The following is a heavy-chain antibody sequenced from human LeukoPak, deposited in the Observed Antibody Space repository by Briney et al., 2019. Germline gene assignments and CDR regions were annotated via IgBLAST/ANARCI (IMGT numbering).Heavy chain of an antibody. CDR3: AKDSVAVPAARGFGSRRVFDY. CDR2: ISGSGGST. J-gene: IGHJ4*02. Sequence: GGSLRLSCAASGFTFSSYAMSWVRRAPGKGLEWVSAISGSGGSTYYADSVKGRFTISRDNSKNTLYLQMNSLRAEDTAVYYCAKDSVAVPAARGFGSRRVFDYWGQGTLVTVSS. CDR1: GFTFSSYA. V-gene: IGHV3-23*01. D-gene: IGHD2-2*01.